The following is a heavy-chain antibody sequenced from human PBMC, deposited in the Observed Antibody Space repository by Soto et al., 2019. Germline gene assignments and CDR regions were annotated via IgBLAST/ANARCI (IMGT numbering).Heavy chain of an antibody. CDR1: GGSFSGYY. J-gene: IGHJ4*02. V-gene: IGHV4-34*01. CDR3: ARRTYYDFWSGLFPPADDPRFDY. D-gene: IGHD3-3*01. Sequence: SETLSLTCAVYGGSFSGYYWSWIRQPPGKGLEWIGEINHSGSTNYNPSLKSRVTISVDTSKNQFSLKLSSVTAADTAVYYCARRTYYDFWSGLFPPADDPRFDYWGQGTLVTVSS. CDR2: INHSGST.